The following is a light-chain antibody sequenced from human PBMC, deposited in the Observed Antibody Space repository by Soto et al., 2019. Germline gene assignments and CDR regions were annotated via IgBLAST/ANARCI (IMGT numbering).Light chain of an antibody. Sequence: EIVMTPPPSSLAAALGERTTIICKSSQSILYSSNNKNYLVWYQQKPGQPPKVLIYWAATRESGVPDRFSGSGSGGDFTLTISSLRAEDVAAYYCQQYYSAPLTFGGGTKVDIK. CDR2: WAA. CDR1: QSILYSSNNKNY. V-gene: IGKV4-1*01. J-gene: IGKJ4*01. CDR3: QQYYSAPLT.